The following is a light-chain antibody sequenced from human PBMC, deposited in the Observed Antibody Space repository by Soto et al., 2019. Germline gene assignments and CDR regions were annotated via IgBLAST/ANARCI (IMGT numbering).Light chain of an antibody. CDR3: QVWDSSSAHYV. CDR1: NIGSKS. CDR2: DDS. V-gene: IGLV3-21*02. J-gene: IGLJ1*01. Sequence: SYELAQPPSVSVAPGPTATVTCGGGNIGSKSVHWYQQKPGKAPVLVVYDDSERPSGIPERFSGSNSGNTATLTISRVEADDEADFYCQVWDSSSAHYVFGKGNKVTV.